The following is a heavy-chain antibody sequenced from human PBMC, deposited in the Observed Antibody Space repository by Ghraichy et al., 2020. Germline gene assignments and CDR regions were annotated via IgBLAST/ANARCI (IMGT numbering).Heavy chain of an antibody. J-gene: IGHJ5*02. V-gene: IGHV3-48*01. CDR1: GFTFSSHS. CDR3: ARGPIAPYYYDSSGYENWCVP. D-gene: IGHD3-22*01. Sequence: GGSLRLSCGASGFTFSSHSMNWVRQAPGKGLEWVSSISGSSSIISYADSVKGRFTITRDNAKNSLYLLMNSLRAEDTAVYYCARGPIAPYYYDSSGYENWCVPWGHGTLVTVSS. CDR2: ISGSSSII.